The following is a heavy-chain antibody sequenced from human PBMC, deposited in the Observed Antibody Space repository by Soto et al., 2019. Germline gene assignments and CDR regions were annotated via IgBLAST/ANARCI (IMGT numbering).Heavy chain of an antibody. CDR2: IYHSGST. CDR3: ARAEDGYNPDY. D-gene: IGHD5-12*01. V-gene: IGHV4-59*01. J-gene: IGHJ4*02. CDR1: GDSISDYY. Sequence: SETLSLTCSVSGDSISDYYWSWIRQPPGKGLEWIGYIYHSGSTYYNPSLKSRVTISVDTSKNQFSLKLSSVTAADTAVYYCARAEDGYNPDYWGQGTLVTVSS.